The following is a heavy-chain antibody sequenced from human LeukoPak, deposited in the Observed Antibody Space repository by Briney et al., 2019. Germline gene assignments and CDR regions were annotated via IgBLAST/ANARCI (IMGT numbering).Heavy chain of an antibody. V-gene: IGHV3-23*01. CDR1: GFTFSSYA. D-gene: IGHD3-22*01. CDR3: AKGLRGYYDSSGYQVIDAFDI. J-gene: IGHJ3*02. Sequence: PGGSLRLSCAASGFTFSSYAMSWVRQAPGKGLEWVSGIIGSGGSTYYADSVKGRFTISRDNSKNTLYLQMNSLRAEDTAVYYCAKGLRGYYDSSGYQVIDAFDIWGQGTMVTVSS. CDR2: IIGSGGST.